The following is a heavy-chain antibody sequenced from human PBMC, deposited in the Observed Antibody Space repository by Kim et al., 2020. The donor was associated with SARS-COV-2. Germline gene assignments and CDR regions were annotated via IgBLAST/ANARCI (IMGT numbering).Heavy chain of an antibody. CDR1: GYTLTELS. CDR2: FDPEDGET. CDR3: ATGYAVYQTHHFDY. D-gene: IGHD2-2*01. J-gene: IGHJ4*02. Sequence: ASVKVSCKVSGYTLTELSMHWVRQAPGKGLEWMGGFDPEDGETIYAQKFQGRVTMTEDTSTDTAYMELSSLRSEDTAVYYCATGYAVYQTHHFDYWGQGTLVTVSS. V-gene: IGHV1-24*01.